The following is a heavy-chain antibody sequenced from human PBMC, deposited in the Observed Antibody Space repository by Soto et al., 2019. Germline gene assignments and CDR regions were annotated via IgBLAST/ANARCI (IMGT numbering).Heavy chain of an antibody. CDR1: GYTFTSYG. V-gene: IGHV1-18*01. CDR3: ARGTDPGGWYNWFYH. J-gene: IGHJ5*02. CDR2: ISAYNGNT. D-gene: IGHD2-15*01. Sequence: QVQLVQSGAEVKKPGASVKVSCKASGYTFTSYGISWVRQAPGQGLEWMGWISAYNGNTNYAQKLQGRVTMTTDTATGQTDMELRSLRSDDKAVYYCARGTDPGGWYNWFYHWGQGTLVTVSS.